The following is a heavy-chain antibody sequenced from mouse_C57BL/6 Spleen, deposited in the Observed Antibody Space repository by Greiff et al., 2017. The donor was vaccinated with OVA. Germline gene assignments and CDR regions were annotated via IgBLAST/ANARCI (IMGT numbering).Heavy chain of an antibody. CDR2: IDPETGGT. D-gene: IGHD1-1*01. Sequence: VQLVESGAELVRPGASVTLSCKASGYTFTDYEMHWVKQTPVHGLEWIGAIDPETGGTAYNQKFKGKAILTADKSSSTAYMELRSLTSEDSAVYYCTRRDRLLLYYFDYWGQGTTLTVSS. V-gene: IGHV1-15*01. J-gene: IGHJ2*01. CDR3: TRRDRLLLYYFDY. CDR1: GYTFTDYE.